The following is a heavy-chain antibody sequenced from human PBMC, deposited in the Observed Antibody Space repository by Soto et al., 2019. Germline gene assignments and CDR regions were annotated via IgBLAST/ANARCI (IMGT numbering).Heavy chain of an antibody. CDR3: ATDFTGSTNPTLGMDV. J-gene: IGHJ6*02. CDR1: GGSISSGGYY. D-gene: IGHD2-15*01. V-gene: IGHV4-31*03. Sequence: QVQLQESGPGLVKPSQTLSLTCTVSGGSISSGGYYWSWIRQHPGKGLEWIGYMYYSGSTYYNPSLKSRVTISVDTSKNQFSLKLSSATAADTAVYYCATDFTGSTNPTLGMDVWGQGTTVTVSS. CDR2: MYYSGST.